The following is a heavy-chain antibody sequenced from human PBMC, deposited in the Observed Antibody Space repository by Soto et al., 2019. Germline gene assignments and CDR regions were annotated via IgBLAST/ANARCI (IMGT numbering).Heavy chain of an antibody. CDR1: DVSISGYY. D-gene: IGHD5-18*01. Sequence: SETLSLTCTVSDVSISGYYWSWIRQPPGKGLEWMGYVSYSGSNNYNPSLQSRVTISMDTSENQFSLRLTSVTAADTAMYYCASGQSRDGYNFFDYWGQGTLVTVSS. CDR3: ASGQSRDGYNFFDY. J-gene: IGHJ4*02. CDR2: VSYSGSN. V-gene: IGHV4-59*01.